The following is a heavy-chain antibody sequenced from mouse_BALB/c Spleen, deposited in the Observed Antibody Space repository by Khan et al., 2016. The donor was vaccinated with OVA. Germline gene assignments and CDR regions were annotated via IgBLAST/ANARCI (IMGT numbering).Heavy chain of an antibody. CDR2: INPSTGYT. Sequence: QIQLVQSGAELAKPGASVKMSCKASGYTFINYWILWVKQRPGQGLEWIGYINPSTGYTEYTQNFKDKATLTADKSSSTAYMQLSSLTSEDSAVYYGARRGLRWDFDYWGQGTTLTVSS. D-gene: IGHD1-1*01. V-gene: IGHV1-7*01. J-gene: IGHJ2*01. CDR3: ARRGLRWDFDY. CDR1: GYTFINYW.